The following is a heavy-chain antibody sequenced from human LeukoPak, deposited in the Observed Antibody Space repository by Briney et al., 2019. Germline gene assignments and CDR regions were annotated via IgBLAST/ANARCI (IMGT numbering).Heavy chain of an antibody. CDR1: GYSFTSYW. CDR3: ARQVVSQLEWLGFGFDP. D-gene: IGHD3-3*01. V-gene: IGHV5-51*01. CDR2: IYPGDSDT. Sequence: GESLKISCKGSGYSFTSYWIGWVRQMPGKGLEWMGIIYPGDSDTRYSPSFQGQVTISADKSISTAYLQWSSLKASDTAMYYCARQVVSQLEWLGFGFDPWGQGTLVTVSS. J-gene: IGHJ5*02.